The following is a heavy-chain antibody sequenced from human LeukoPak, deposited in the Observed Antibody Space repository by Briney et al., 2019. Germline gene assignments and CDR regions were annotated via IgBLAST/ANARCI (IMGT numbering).Heavy chain of an antibody. CDR1: GFTFSSYA. V-gene: IGHV3-23*01. D-gene: IGHD6-19*01. CDR2: ISGSGGST. CDR3: ANIAVNKNYNFDY. Sequence: GGSLRLSCAASGFTFSSYAMSWVRQPPGKGLEWVSGISGSGGSTNYADSVKGRFTISRDNSKNTLYLQMSSLRAEDTAVYYCANIAVNKNYNFDYWGQGTLVTVSS. J-gene: IGHJ4*02.